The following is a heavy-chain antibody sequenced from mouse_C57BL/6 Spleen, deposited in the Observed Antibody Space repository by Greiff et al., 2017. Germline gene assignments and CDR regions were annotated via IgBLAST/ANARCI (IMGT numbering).Heavy chain of an antibody. J-gene: IGHJ4*01. CDR1: GYTFTSYW. V-gene: IGHV1-55*01. CDR3: ASDDGSFMDY. CDR2: IYPGSGST. D-gene: IGHD2-3*01. Sequence: QVQLQQSGAELVKPGASVKMSCKASGYTFTSYWITWVKQRPGQGLEWIGDIYPGSGSTNYNEKFKSKATLTVETSSSTAYRQLSSLTSEDSAVYYCASDDGSFMDYWGQGTSVTVSS.